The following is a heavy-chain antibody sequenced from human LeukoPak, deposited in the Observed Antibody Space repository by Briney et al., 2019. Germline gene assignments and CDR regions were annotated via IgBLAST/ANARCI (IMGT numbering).Heavy chain of an antibody. CDR1: GGSISSSSYY. V-gene: IGHV4-39*07. CDR2: IYYSGST. J-gene: IGHJ4*02. CDR3: ARVPERSSGWYEGPDY. Sequence: SETLSLTCTVSGGSISSSSYYWGWIRQPPGKGLEWIGSIYYSGSTYYNPSLKSRVTISVDTSKNQFSLKLSSVTAADTAVYYCARVPERSSGWYEGPDYWGQGTLVTVSS. D-gene: IGHD6-19*01.